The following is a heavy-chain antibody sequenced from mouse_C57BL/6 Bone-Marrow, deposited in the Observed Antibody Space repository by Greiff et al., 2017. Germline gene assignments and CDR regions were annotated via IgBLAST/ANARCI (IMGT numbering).Heavy chain of an antibody. CDR2: ISSGGSYT. Sequence: EVQRVESGGDLVKPGGSLKLSCAASGFTFSSYGMSWVRQTPDKRLEWVATISSGGSYTYYPDSVKGRFTISRDNAKNTLYLQMSSLKSEDTAMYYCARQNGYCGAMDYWGQGTADTVSS. D-gene: IGHD2-3*01. CDR3: ARQNGYCGAMDY. CDR1: GFTFSSYG. J-gene: IGHJ4*01. V-gene: IGHV5-6*01.